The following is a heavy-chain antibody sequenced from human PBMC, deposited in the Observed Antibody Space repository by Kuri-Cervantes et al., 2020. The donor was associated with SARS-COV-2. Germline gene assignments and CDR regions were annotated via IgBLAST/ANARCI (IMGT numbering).Heavy chain of an antibody. J-gene: IGHJ1*01. CDR1: GFNFSRTD. CDR3: ASHVGKHGYFQH. D-gene: IGHD1-14*01. V-gene: IGHV3-30*03. CDR2: ISHDGKNK. Sequence: GGSLRLSYAASGFNFSRTDMHWVRQAPGKGLEWVAVISHDGKNKKCIASGKGRFTISRDNAKNSLYLQMNSLRAEDTAVYYCASHVGKHGYFQHWGQGTLVTVSS.